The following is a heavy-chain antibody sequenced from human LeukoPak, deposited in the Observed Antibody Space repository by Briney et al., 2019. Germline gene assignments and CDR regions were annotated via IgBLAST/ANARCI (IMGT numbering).Heavy chain of an antibody. V-gene: IGHV1-2*02. CDR3: ARDPGNHPYFDY. CDR2: INPNSGGT. CDR1: GYTFTGYY. J-gene: IGHJ4*02. Sequence: GASVKVSCKASGYTFTGYYMHWVRQAPGQGLEWMGWINPNSGGTNYAQKFQGRVTMTRDTSISTAYMELSRLRSGDTAVYYCARDPGNHPYFDYWGQGTLVTVSS.